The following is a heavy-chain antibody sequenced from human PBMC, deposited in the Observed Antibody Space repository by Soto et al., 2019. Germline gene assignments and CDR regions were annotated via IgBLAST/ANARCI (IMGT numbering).Heavy chain of an antibody. J-gene: IGHJ4*02. Sequence: SETLSLTCTVSGGSISSGDYYWSWIRQPPGKGLEWIGYIYYSGSTYYNPSLKSRVTISVDTSKNQFSLKLSSVTAADTAVYYCARDGGYCTNGVCPDRSDYWGQGTLVTVSS. CDR1: GGSISSGDYY. CDR3: ARDGGYCTNGVCPDRSDY. CDR2: IYYSGST. V-gene: IGHV4-30-4*01. D-gene: IGHD2-8*01.